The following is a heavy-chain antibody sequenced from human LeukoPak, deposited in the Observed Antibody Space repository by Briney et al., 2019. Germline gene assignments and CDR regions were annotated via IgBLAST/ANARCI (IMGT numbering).Heavy chain of an antibody. J-gene: IGHJ5*02. D-gene: IGHD2-15*01. Sequence: ASVKVSCKASGYTFTGYYMHWVRQAPGQGLEWMGWIKPNSGGTNYAQKFQGRVTMTRDTSISTAYMELSRLRSDDTAVYYCAREGYCSGGSCYPNWFDRWGQGTLVTVSS. V-gene: IGHV1-2*02. CDR1: GYTFTGYY. CDR2: IKPNSGGT. CDR3: AREGYCSGGSCYPNWFDR.